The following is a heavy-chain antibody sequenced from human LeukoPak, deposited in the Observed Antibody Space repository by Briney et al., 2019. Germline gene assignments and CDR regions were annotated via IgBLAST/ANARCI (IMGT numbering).Heavy chain of an antibody. J-gene: IGHJ4*02. CDR1: GGSFSGYY. CDR3: ARHRRGSLLWFGELSSSKYYFDY. Sequence: SETLSLTCAVYGGSFSGYYWSWIRQPPGKGLEWIGEINHSGSTNYNPSLKSRVTISVDTSKNQFSLKLSSVTAADTAVYYCARHRRGSLLWFGELSSSKYYFDYWGQGTLVTVSS. D-gene: IGHD3-10*01. CDR2: INHSGST. V-gene: IGHV4-34*01.